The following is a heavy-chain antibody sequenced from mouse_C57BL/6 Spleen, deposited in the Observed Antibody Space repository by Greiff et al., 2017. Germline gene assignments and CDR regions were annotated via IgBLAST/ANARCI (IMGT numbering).Heavy chain of an antibody. D-gene: IGHD2-5*01. CDR1: GYTFTEYT. V-gene: IGHV1-62-2*01. Sequence: VKLVESGAELVKPGASVKLSCKASGYTFTEYTIPWVKQRSGQGLEWIGWFYPGSGSIKYNENFKYKATLTADKSSITVYMELSRLTSEDSAVYFCGRHEGSNPYAMDYWGQGTSVTVSS. CDR3: GRHEGSNPYAMDY. J-gene: IGHJ4*01. CDR2: FYPGSGSI.